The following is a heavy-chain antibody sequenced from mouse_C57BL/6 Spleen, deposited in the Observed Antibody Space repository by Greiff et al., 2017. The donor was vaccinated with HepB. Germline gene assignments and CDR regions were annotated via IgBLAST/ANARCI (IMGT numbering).Heavy chain of an antibody. D-gene: IGHD2-4*01. J-gene: IGHJ4*01. V-gene: IGHV5-12*01. CDR3: ARAYYDDDGYAMDY. CDR2: ISNGGGST. CDR1: GFTFSDYY. Sequence: EVQLVESGGGLVQPGGSLKLSCAASGFTFSDYYMYWVRQTPEKRLEWVAYISNGGGSTYYPDTVKGRFTISRDNAKNTLYLQMSRLKSEDTAMYYCARAYYDDDGYAMDYWGQRTSVTVSS.